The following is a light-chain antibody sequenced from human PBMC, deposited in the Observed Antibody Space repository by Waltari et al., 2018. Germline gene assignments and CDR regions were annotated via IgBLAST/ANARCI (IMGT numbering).Light chain of an antibody. CDR3: QHYSNWPA. CDR2: VSA. Sequence: EILMTQSPATLSVSPGESATLSCRASQGINTYLAWYQHKPGQAPRLLLYVSATRATGVPATFNGSGSGTEFTRTIRSLQSEDFAVYYCQHYSNWPAFGQGTKVEIK. CDR1: QGINTY. J-gene: IGKJ1*01. V-gene: IGKV3-15*01.